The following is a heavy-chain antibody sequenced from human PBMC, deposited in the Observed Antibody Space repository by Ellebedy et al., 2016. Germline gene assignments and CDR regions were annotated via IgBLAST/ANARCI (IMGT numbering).Heavy chain of an antibody. J-gene: IGHJ4*02. V-gene: IGHV1-18*01. D-gene: IGHD3-10*01. CDR2: ISAYNGNT. CDR3: ARDKDRGYYGSRSSLPFDY. Sequence: ASVKVSXKASGYTFTSYGISWVRQAPGQGLEWMGWISAYNGNTNYAQKLQGRVTMTTDTSTSTAYMELRSLRSDDTAVYYCARDKDRGYYGSRSSLPFDYWGQGTLVTVSS. CDR1: GYTFTSYG.